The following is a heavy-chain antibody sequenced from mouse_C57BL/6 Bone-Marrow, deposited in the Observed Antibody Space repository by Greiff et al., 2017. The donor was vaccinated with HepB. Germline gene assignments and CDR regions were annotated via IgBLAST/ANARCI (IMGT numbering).Heavy chain of an antibody. CDR1: GFNIKDDY. J-gene: IGHJ4*01. V-gene: IGHV14-4*01. CDR2: IDPENGDT. Sequence: EVKFEESGAELVRPGASVKLSCTASGFNIKDDYMHWVKQRPEQGLEWIGWIDPENGDTEYASKFQGKATITADTSSNTAYLQLSSLTSEDTAVYYCTTWDYRNLYAMDYWGQGTSVTVSS. CDR3: TTWDYRNLYAMDY. D-gene: IGHD2-5*01.